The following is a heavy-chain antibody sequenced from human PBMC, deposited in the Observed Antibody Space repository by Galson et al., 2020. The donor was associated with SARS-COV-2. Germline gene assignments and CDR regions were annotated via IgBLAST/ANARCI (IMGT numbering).Heavy chain of an antibody. Sequence: SQTLSLTCTVSGGSISSGGYYWSWIRQHPGKGLEWIGYIYYSGSTYYNPSLKSRVTISVDTSKNQFSLKLSSVTAADTAVYYCARTAHQITMVRGVMALFDPWGQGTLVTVSS. CDR1: GGSISSGGYY. CDR3: ARTAHQITMVRGVMALFDP. J-gene: IGHJ5*02. CDR2: IYYSGST. D-gene: IGHD3-10*01. V-gene: IGHV4-31*03.